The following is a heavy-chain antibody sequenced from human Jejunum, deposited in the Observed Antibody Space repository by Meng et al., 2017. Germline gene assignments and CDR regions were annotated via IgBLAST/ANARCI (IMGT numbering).Heavy chain of an antibody. CDR1: AVTFSTYS. CDR3: TTALDDCGCRRPK. CDR2: IGSTGSFI. J-gene: IGHJ4*02. D-gene: IGHD4-17*01. Sequence: GGSLRLSCKDAAVTFSTYSMNWVRQAPGKGLEWVSSIGSTGSFIYYADSVKGRFTIPRDNAKNSVYLQMNSLRAEDTAVYYCTTALDDCGCRRPKWGQGTLVTVYS. V-gene: IGHV3-21*01.